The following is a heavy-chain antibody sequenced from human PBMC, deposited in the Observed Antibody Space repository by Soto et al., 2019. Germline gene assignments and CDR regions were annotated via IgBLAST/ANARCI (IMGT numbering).Heavy chain of an antibody. CDR3: GRSGVVVPAAIDYYYYYGMDV. CDR1: GYSFTSYW. Sequence: ESLKISCKGSGYSFTSYWIGWVRQMPGKGLEWMGIIYPGDSDTRYSPSFQGQVTISADKSISTAYLQWSSLKASDTAMYYCGRSGVVVPAAIDYYYYYGMDVWGQGTTVTVSS. J-gene: IGHJ6*02. D-gene: IGHD2-2*02. CDR2: IYPGDSDT. V-gene: IGHV5-51*01.